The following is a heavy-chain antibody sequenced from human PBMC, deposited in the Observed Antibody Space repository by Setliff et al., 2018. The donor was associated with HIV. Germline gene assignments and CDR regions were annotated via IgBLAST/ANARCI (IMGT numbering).Heavy chain of an antibody. CDR2: IYPGDSET. V-gene: IGHV5-51*01. Sequence: LGESLTISCRASGYSFTDYWIGWVRQMPGKGLECMGIIYPGDSETKYSPSFQGQVTISVDKSFNTAYLQWSSLRASDTTMYYCARVSRNLYGHLDGFDIWGHGTMVTVSS. CDR1: GYSFTDYW. J-gene: IGHJ3*02. CDR3: ARVSRNLYGHLDGFDI. D-gene: IGHD3-10*01.